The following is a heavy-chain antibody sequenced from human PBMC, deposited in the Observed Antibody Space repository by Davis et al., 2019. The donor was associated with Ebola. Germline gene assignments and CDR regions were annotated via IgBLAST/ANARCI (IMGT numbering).Heavy chain of an antibody. D-gene: IGHD6-13*01. V-gene: IGHV4-34*01. J-gene: IGHJ4*02. CDR2: VKQSGNT. CDR3: ARYSSSWGRSFDY. Sequence: MPSETLSLTCGVSGGSLSGYCWTWIRQIPGRGPEWIGEVKQSGNTNYNPSLKSRVTISLDTSKNQFSLILTSVTAADTAVYYCARYSSSWGRSFDYWGQGTLVTVSS. CDR1: GGSLSGYC.